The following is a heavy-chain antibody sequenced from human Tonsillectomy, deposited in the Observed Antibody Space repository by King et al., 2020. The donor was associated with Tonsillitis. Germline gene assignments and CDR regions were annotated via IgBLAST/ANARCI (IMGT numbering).Heavy chain of an antibody. CDR1: GFTVSSNY. V-gene: IGHV3-66*01. Sequence: VQLVESGGGLVQPGGSLRLSCAASGFTVSSNYMSWVRQAPGKGLEWVSVIYSGGSTYYADSVKGRFTISRDNSKNTLYLQMNSLRAEDTAVYYCARVKTYYQYYYYMDVWGKGTTVTVSS. CDR3: ARVKTYYQYYYYMDV. CDR2: IYSGGST. J-gene: IGHJ6*03.